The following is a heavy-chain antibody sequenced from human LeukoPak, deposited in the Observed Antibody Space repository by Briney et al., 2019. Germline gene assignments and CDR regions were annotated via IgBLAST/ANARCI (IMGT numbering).Heavy chain of an antibody. D-gene: IGHD2-2*02. V-gene: IGHV1-69*13. CDR2: IIPIFGKI. J-gene: IGHJ5*02. CDR3: ARAVGGVPAAIGNWFDP. CDR1: GDTFSNYG. Sequence: SVKVSCKASGDTFSNYGISWVRQAPGGQGLEWMGGIIPIFGKINYAQKFQDRVTITADESTSTAYMELSSLISDDTAIYYCARAVGGVPAAIGNWFDPWGQGTLVTVSS.